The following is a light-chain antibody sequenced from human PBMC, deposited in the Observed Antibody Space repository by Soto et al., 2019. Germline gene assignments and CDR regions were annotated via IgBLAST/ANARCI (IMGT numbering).Light chain of an antibody. CDR1: QRVSSH. Sequence: ETVMTQSPVTLSVSPGDTATLSCRASQRVSSHLAWYQQKPGQAPRLLIYAASTRATGIPVRFSGSGSETEFTLTISSLQSEDFAVYYCQQYNGWPITFGQGTRLEI. V-gene: IGKV3-15*01. CDR3: QQYNGWPIT. CDR2: AAS. J-gene: IGKJ5*01.